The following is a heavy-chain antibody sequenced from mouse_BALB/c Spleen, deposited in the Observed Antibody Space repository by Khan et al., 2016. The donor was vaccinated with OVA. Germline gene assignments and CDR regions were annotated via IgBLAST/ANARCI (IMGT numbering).Heavy chain of an antibody. Sequence: EVQLQESGGGLVQPGGSLILSCAASGFDFSRNWMSWARQAPGKGQEWIGEINPGSSTINYTPSLKDKFILSRDNAKNTLYLQMRKVRAEDTALYYCARLERYGQLANWGQGTLVTVSA. CDR3: ARLERYGQLAN. CDR1: GFDFSRNW. J-gene: IGHJ3*01. V-gene: IGHV4-2*02. D-gene: IGHD2-14*01. CDR2: INPGSSTI.